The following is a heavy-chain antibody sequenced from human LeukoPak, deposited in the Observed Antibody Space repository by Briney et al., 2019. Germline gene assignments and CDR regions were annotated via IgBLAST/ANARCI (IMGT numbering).Heavy chain of an antibody. CDR3: TRDISGGNSLGPYY. D-gene: IGHD1-26*01. V-gene: IGHV3-74*01. CDR2: INTDGRSS. J-gene: IGHJ4*02. CDR1: GFTFSNYW. Sequence: GGSLRLSCGASGFTFSNYWMHCVRQAPGKGLVWVSRINTDGRSSSDADSVKGRFTISRDNAKNTLYLQMNSLRAEDTAVYYCTRDISGGNSLGPYYWGQGTLVTVSS.